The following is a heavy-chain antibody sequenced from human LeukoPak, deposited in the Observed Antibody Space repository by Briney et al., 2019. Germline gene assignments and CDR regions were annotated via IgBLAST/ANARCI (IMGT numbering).Heavy chain of an antibody. Sequence: PGGSLRLSCAASGFTFSSYAMSWVRQAPGKGLEWVSAISGSGGSTYYADSVKGRFTISRDNSKNTLFLQMNSLRAEDTAVYYCAKTGPKQWLVGNEIYYYYYMDVWGKGTTVTVSS. J-gene: IGHJ6*03. V-gene: IGHV3-23*01. CDR2: ISGSGGST. CDR3: AKTGPKQWLVGNEIYYYYYMDV. CDR1: GFTFSSYA. D-gene: IGHD6-19*01.